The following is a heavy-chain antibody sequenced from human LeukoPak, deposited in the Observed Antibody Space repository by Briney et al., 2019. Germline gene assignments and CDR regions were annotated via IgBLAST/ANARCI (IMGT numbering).Heavy chain of an antibody. Sequence: SVKVSCKASGGTFSSYAISWVRQAPGQGLEWMGGIIPIFGTANYAQKFQGRVTITADESTSTPYMELSSLRSEDTAVYYCGTDRDILGDYWGQGTRVTVST. J-gene: IGHJ4*02. CDR1: GGTFSSYA. CDR2: IIPIFGTA. V-gene: IGHV1-69*01. D-gene: IGHD3-9*01. CDR3: GTDRDILGDY.